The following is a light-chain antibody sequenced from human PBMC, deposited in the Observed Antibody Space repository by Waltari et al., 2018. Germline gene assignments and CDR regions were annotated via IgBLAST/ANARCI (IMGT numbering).Light chain of an antibody. V-gene: IGKV2-30*02. J-gene: IGKJ2*01. CDR1: QSLVHSDGNTH. Sequence: DVVMTQSPLSLPVTLGQPASISCTSSQSLVHSDGNTHLVWFHQRPGQSPRRLIYKVSNRDSGVPDRFSGSGSGTDFTLKISRGEAEDVGVYYCMQGTHWPYTFGQGTKLDIK. CDR2: KVS. CDR3: MQGTHWPYT.